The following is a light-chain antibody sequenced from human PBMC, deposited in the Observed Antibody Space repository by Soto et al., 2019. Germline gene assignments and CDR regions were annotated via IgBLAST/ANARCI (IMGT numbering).Light chain of an antibody. Sequence: SALTQPPSVSGSRGQSVTISCTGTSSDIGNHNRVSWYQQPPGTAPKLMIYEVSNRPSGVPERFSGSKSGNTASLTISGLQAEDEADYYCRIYTRSSTYGFGTGTKVTVL. CDR2: EVS. V-gene: IGLV2-18*01. CDR3: RIYTRSSTYG. J-gene: IGLJ1*01. CDR1: SSDIGNHNR.